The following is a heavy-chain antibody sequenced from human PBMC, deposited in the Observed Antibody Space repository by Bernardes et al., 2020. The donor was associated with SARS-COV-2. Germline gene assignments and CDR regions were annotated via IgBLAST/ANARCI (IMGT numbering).Heavy chain of an antibody. Sequence: SETLSLTCTVSGGSISSYYWSWIRQPPGKGLEWIGYIYYSGSTNYNPSLKSRVTISVDNSKNMVFLQMNGLRPEDTAVYYCAREGSGRRLFDYWGQGTLVTVSS. CDR3: AREGSGRRLFDY. CDR2: IYYSGST. D-gene: IGHD6-19*01. CDR1: GGSISSYY. V-gene: IGHV4-59*01. J-gene: IGHJ4*02.